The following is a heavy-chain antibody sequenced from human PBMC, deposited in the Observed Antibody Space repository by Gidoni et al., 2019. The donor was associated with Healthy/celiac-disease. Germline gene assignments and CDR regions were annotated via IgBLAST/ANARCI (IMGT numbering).Heavy chain of an antibody. V-gene: IGHV5-51*01. CDR2: IYPGDSET. CDR1: GYRFTTYW. Sequence: EVQLVPSGAEVKKPGESLTISCKGSGYRFTTYWIGWGRQMPGKGLEWMWIIYPGDSETRYSPPFQAQVTISADKSISTADLQWSSLKASDTAMYYCARHQPQGGGYSGYDSSYLDYWGQGTLVTVSS. CDR3: ARHQPQGGGYSGYDSSYLDY. D-gene: IGHD5-12*01. J-gene: IGHJ4*02.